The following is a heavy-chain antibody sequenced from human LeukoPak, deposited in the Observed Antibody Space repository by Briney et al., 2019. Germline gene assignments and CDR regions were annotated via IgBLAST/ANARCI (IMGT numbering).Heavy chain of an antibody. CDR2: IYYSGST. D-gene: IGHD3-22*01. V-gene: IGHV4-59*01. J-gene: IGHJ4*02. CDR3: ARGVVYYYDSSGYSYYFDY. CDR1: GGSISSYY. Sequence: PSETLSLTCTVSGGSISSYYWSWIRQPPGKGLEWIGYIYYSGSTNYNPSLKSRVTISVDTSKNQFSLKLSSVTAADTAVYYCARGVVYYYDSSGYSYYFDYWGQGILVSVSS.